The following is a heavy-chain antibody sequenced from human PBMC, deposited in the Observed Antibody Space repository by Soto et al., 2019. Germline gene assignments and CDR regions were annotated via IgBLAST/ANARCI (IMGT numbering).Heavy chain of an antibody. CDR1: GYTFTSYA. J-gene: IGHJ5*02. CDR3: ARADGVGCVGP. V-gene: IGHV1-3*05. D-gene: IGHD2-15*01. CDR2: INAGNGNI. Sequence: QVQLVQSGAEEKKPGASVKVSCKASGYTFTSYAMQWVRQAPGQRLEWMGWINAGNGNIKYSQKSQARVTITRHTSASTADMELSSLTSDDTAVYYCARADGVGCVGPWGQGTLVTASS.